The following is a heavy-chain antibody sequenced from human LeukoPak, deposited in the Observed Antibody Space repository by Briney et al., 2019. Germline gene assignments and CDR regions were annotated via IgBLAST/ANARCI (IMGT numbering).Heavy chain of an antibody. CDR3: ASFRYNDY. CDR2: INPNSAGT. Sequence: ASVKVSCKASGYTFTGYYIHWVRQAPGQGLEWMGWINPNSAGTHYAQKFQGRVTMTRNTSISTAYMELSSLRSEDTAVYYCASFRYNDYWGQGTLVTVSS. CDR1: GYTFTGYY. V-gene: IGHV1-2*02. D-gene: IGHD5-12*01. J-gene: IGHJ4*02.